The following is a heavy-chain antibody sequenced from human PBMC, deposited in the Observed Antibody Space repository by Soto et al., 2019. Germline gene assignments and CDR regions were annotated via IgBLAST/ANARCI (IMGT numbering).Heavy chain of an antibody. CDR3: ARTVLYSGSGNQYNWFDP. J-gene: IGHJ5*02. V-gene: IGHV1-69*12. D-gene: IGHD3-10*01. CDR1: GGTFSSYA. Sequence: QVQLVQSGAEVKKPGSSVKVSCKASGGTFSSYAISWVRQAPGQGLEWMGGIIPIFGTANYAQKFQGRVTITADESTSTAYMELSSLRSEDTAVYYCARTVLYSGSGNQYNWFDPWGQGTLVTVSS. CDR2: IIPIFGTA.